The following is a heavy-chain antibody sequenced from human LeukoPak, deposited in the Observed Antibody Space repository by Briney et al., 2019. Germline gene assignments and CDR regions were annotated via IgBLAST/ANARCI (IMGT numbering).Heavy chain of an antibody. Sequence: SETLSLTCTVSGGSISSYYWSWIRQPPGKGLEWIGYIYYSGSTYYNPSLKSRVTISVDTSKNQFSLKLSSVTAADTAVYYCARGDPISPWGQGTLVTVSS. CDR2: IYYSGST. CDR3: ARGDPISP. CDR1: GGSISSYY. D-gene: IGHD3-3*02. J-gene: IGHJ5*02. V-gene: IGHV4-59*08.